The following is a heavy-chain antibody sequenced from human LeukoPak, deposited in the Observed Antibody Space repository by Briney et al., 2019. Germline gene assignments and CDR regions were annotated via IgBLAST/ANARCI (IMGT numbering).Heavy chain of an antibody. CDR3: AKSPREYYDILTGYSLQQYWYFDL. Sequence: ASVTVSCKASGYTFTGYYMHWVRQAPGQGLEWMGWINPNSGGTNYAQKFQGRVTMTRDTSISTAYMELSRLRSDDTAVYYCAKSPREYYDILTGYSLQQYWYFDLWGRGTLVTVSS. V-gene: IGHV1-2*02. J-gene: IGHJ2*01. CDR1: GYTFTGYY. CDR2: INPNSGGT. D-gene: IGHD3-9*01.